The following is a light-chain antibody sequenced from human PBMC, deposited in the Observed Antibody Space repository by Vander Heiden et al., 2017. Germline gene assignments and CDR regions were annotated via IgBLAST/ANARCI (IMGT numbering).Light chain of an antibody. J-gene: IGKJ2*01. CDR1: QDISDY. CDR2: DAS. CDR3: QQYDNLPT. V-gene: IGKV1-33*01. Sequence: DIQMHESPSSLSTSVGDRVTITCQASQDISDYLNWYQQKPVKAPKLLIYDASTLETGVPSRFSGSGSGTDFTFTISSLQAEDIATYYCQQYDNLPTFGQGTKPEI.